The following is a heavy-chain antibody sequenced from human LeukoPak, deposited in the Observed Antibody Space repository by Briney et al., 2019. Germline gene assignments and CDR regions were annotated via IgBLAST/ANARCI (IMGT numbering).Heavy chain of an antibody. CDR2: IYPGDSDT. CDR3: ARVMMVTATKYYFDY. J-gene: IGHJ4*02. D-gene: IGHD2-21*02. V-gene: IGHV5-51*01. Sequence: GESLKISCKTSGFRFSSDWIGWVRQMPGKGLEWMGIIYPGDSDTKYSPSFQGQVSMTADKSISTAPLQWNSLKASDTAMYYCARVMMVTATKYYFDYWGQGTLVTVSS. CDR1: GFRFSSDW.